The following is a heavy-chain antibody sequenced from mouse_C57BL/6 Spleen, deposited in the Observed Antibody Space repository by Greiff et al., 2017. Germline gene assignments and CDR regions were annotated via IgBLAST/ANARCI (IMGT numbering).Heavy chain of an antibody. D-gene: IGHD2-1*01. CDR3: ARRNYGNYDFDY. CDR2: IYPGCGST. Sequence: QVQLQQSGAELVKPGASVKMSCKASGYTFTSYWITWVKQRPGQGLEWIGDIYPGCGSTNYNEKFKSKATLTVDTSSSTAYMQLSSLTSEDSAVYYCARRNYGNYDFDYWGQGTTLTVSS. V-gene: IGHV1-55*01. J-gene: IGHJ2*01. CDR1: GYTFTSYW.